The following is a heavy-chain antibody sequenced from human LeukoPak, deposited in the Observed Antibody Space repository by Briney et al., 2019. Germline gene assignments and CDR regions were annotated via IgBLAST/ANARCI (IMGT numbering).Heavy chain of an antibody. J-gene: IGHJ4*02. CDR2: IKQEGSEK. CDR3: AKLVRDSSSSGTVEY. V-gene: IGHV3-7*03. Sequence: GGSLRLSCAASGFTFSSYWMSWVRQAPGKGLEWVANIKQEGSEKYYVDSVKGRFTISRDNAKSSLYLQMNSLRAEDTAVYYCAKLVRDSSSSGTVEYWGQGTLVTVSS. D-gene: IGHD6-13*01. CDR1: GFTFSSYW.